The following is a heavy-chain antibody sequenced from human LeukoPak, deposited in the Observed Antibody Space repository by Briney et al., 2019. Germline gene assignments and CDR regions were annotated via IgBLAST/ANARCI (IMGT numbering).Heavy chain of an antibody. J-gene: IGHJ4*02. CDR1: GFTFSSYS. Sequence: GGSLRLSCAASGFTFSSYSMNWVRQAPGKGLEWVSYISSSSSTIYYADSVKGRFTISRDNAKNSPYLQMNSLRAEDTAVYYCAREQEDYYFDYWGQGTLVTVSS. CDR2: ISSSSSTI. CDR3: AREQEDYYFDY. V-gene: IGHV3-48*04.